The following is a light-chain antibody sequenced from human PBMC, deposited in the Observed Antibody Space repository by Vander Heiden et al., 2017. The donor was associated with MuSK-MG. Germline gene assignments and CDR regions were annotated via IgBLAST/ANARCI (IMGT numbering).Light chain of an antibody. Sequence: EIVVTQSPVTPSLSPGERATLSCRASQSVSSYLAWYQQKLGQPTRLLIYVASKRAAGIPARFSGSGSGTDFPLTISSIEPEDFAVYSCQQRTCGLTLGPGTKVDIK. CDR3: QQRTCGLT. CDR1: QSVSSY. V-gene: IGKV3-11*01. CDR2: VAS. J-gene: IGKJ3*01.